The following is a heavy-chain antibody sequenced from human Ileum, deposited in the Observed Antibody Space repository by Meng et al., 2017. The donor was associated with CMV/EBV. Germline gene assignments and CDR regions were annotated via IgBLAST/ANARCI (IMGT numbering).Heavy chain of an antibody. CDR2: INPNSGDT. CDR1: YTFSEYY. J-gene: IGHJ4*02. D-gene: IGHD2-2*01. Sequence: YTFSEYYMEWWRQAPGQGLEWMGWINPNSGDTRYAQKFQGRVTMTRDTSISAAYMELSSLGSDDTAVFYCARVRIGCSSTSCYFDHWGQGTLVTVSS. V-gene: IGHV1-2*02. CDR3: ARVRIGCSSTSCYFDH.